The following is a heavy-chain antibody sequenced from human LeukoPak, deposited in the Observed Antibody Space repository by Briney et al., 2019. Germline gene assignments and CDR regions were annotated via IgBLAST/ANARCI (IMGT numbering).Heavy chain of an antibody. D-gene: IGHD4-17*01. V-gene: IGHV3-30-3*01. CDR1: GFTFSDYA. CDR3: AKDGWYGDYEVPLYYYYGMDV. CDR2: ISKDGSDK. J-gene: IGHJ6*02. Sequence: GGSLRLSCAASGFTFSDYAMHWVRQAPGKGLEWVAVISKDGSDKYYPGSVRGRFTISRDNSKNTLYLQMNSLRAEDTAVYYCAKDGWYGDYEVPLYYYYGMDVWGQGTTVTVSS.